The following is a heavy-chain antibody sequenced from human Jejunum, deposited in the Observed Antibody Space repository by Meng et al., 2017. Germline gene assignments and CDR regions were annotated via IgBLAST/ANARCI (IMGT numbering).Heavy chain of an antibody. CDR3: AREGYYSLDY. D-gene: IGHD5-18*01. J-gene: IGHJ4*02. V-gene: IGHV4-4*02. CDR1: GGSISSVYW. Sequence: QVQLQEPGPGVVKASETLSLTCAVSGGSISSVYWWTWVRQSPGKGLEWIGEIYHSGSTNYNPSLKSRVTISVDKSKNQFSLKLTSVTAADTAVYYCAREGYYSLDYWGQGTLVTVSS. CDR2: IYHSGST.